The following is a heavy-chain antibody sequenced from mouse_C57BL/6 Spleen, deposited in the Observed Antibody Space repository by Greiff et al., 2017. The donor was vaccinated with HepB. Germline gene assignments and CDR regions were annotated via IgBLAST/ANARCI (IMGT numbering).Heavy chain of an antibody. CDR2: IDPSDSYT. Sequence: QVQLQQSGAELVMPGASVKLSCKASGYTFTSYWMHWVKQRPGQGLEWIGEIDPSDSYTNYNQKLKGKSTLTVDKSSSTAYMQLSSLTSEDSAVYYCARGGASAMDYWGQGTSVTVSS. J-gene: IGHJ4*01. CDR3: ARGGASAMDY. CDR1: GYTFTSYW. V-gene: IGHV1-69*01. D-gene: IGHD6-1*01.